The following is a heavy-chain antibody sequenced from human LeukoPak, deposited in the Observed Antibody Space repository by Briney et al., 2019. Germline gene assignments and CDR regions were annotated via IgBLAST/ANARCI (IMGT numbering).Heavy chain of an antibody. CDR3: ATSAGDYRAGHYYYMGV. CDR2: INPNTAGT. Sequence: GASVKVSCKASGYTFTGYYFHWVRQAPGQGLEWVGWINPNTAGTNYAQKFLGGVTLTWDTSISTAYMELTRLTSDDTAVYYCATSAGDYRAGHYYYMGVWGKGTSVTVSS. CDR1: GYTFTGYY. J-gene: IGHJ6*03. D-gene: IGHD4-11*01. V-gene: IGHV1-2*02.